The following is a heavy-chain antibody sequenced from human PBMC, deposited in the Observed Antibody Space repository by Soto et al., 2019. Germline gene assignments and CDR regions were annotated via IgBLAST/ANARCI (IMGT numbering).Heavy chain of an antibody. CDR3: ARIGVLSSFDN. D-gene: IGHD3-3*01. CDR2: IYSSGNT. CDR1: RGSIRDYY. J-gene: IGHJ4*02. Sequence: PLETLSLTCTVSRGSIRDYYWSWIRQPAGKGLEWIGRIYSSGNTNYNPSLKSRVTMSVDTSRNQLSLKLSSVTTADTAVYYCARIGVLSSFDNWGQGTLVTVSS. V-gene: IGHV4-4*07.